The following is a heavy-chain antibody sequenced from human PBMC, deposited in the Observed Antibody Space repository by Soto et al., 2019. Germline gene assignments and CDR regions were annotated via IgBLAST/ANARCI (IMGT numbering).Heavy chain of an antibody. J-gene: IGHJ6*02. Sequence: QVQLQQWGAGLLKPSETLSLTCAVYGGSLSDYYWSWLRQTPEKGLEWMGEINHSGDTKYNPSLESRVTISVDTSKSQFSLKLNSVTAADTAVYYCARTGGMDVWGQGATVTVSS. CDR2: INHSGDT. CDR3: ARTGGMDV. CDR1: GGSLSDYY. V-gene: IGHV4-34*01.